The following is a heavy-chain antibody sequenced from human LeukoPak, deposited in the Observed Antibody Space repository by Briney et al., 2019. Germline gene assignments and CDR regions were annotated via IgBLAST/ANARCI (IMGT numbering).Heavy chain of an antibody. J-gene: IGHJ4*02. CDR2: IRQDESEK. Sequence: AGGSLRLSCAASGFTFATHWMNWVRQAPGKGLEWVANIRQDESEKYYVDSAKGRFTISRDNAKNSLYLQMNSLRAEDTAVYYCVVDYGDRGWGQGTLVTVSS. D-gene: IGHD4-17*01. CDR3: VVDYGDRG. V-gene: IGHV3-7*01. CDR1: GFTFATHW.